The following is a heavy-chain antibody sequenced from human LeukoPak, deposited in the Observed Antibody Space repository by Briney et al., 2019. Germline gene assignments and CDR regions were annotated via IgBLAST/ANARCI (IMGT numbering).Heavy chain of an antibody. CDR3: ASVDFWSGYYQVY. D-gene: IGHD3-3*01. J-gene: IGHJ4*02. CDR2: ISSSSSYI. Sequence: GRSLRLSCAASGFTFSSYSMNWVRQAPGKGLEWVSSISSSSSYIYYADSVKGRFTISRDNAKNSLYLQMNSLRAEDTAVYYCASVDFWSGYYQVYWGQGTLVTVSS. V-gene: IGHV3-21*01. CDR1: GFTFSSYS.